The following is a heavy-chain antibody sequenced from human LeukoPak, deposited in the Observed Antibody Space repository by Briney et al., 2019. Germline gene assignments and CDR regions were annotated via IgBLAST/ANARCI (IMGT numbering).Heavy chain of an antibody. D-gene: IGHD3-3*01. CDR2: ISAYNGNT. V-gene: IGHV1-18*01. Sequence: GASVKVSCKASGYTFTSYGISWVRQAPGQGLEWMGWISAYNGNTNYAQKLQGRATMTTDTSTSTAYMELRSLRSDDTAVYYCARGYYDFWSGFPNWFDPWGQGTLVTVSS. J-gene: IGHJ5*02. CDR3: ARGYYDFWSGFPNWFDP. CDR1: GYTFTSYG.